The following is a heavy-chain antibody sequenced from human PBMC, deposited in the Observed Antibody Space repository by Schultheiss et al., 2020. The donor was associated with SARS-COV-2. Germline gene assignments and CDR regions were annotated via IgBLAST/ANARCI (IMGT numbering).Heavy chain of an antibody. CDR2: INHSGST. CDR3: ARGIAAADY. CDR1: GGSISSGSYY. D-gene: IGHD6-13*01. V-gene: IGHV4-61*10. Sequence: SETLSLTCTVSGGSISSGSYYWSWIRQPAGKGLEWIGEINHSGSTNYNPSLKSRVTISVDTSKNQFSLKLSSVTAADTAVYYCARGIAAADYWGQGTLVTVSS. J-gene: IGHJ4*02.